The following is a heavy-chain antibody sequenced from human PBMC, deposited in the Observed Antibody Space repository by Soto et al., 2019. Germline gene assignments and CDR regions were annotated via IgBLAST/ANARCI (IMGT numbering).Heavy chain of an antibody. Sequence: QVQLQQWGAGLLKPSETLSLTCAVYGGSFSGYYWSWIRQPPGKGLESIGEINHSGSTNYNPSLKSRVTISVDTSKTQFSLKLSSVTAADTAVYYCARPTTIAAAAVVGKGGAAFDIWGQGTMVTVSS. D-gene: IGHD6-13*01. V-gene: IGHV4-34*01. CDR2: INHSGST. CDR3: ARPTTIAAAAVVGKGGAAFDI. CDR1: GGSFSGYY. J-gene: IGHJ3*02.